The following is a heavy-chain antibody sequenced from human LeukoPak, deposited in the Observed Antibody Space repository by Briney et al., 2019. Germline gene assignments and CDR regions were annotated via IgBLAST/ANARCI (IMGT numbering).Heavy chain of an antibody. CDR3: ARDGFTGPVTAYLDY. J-gene: IGHJ4*02. Sequence: SQTLSLTCAISGDSVSRNTAAWNWIRQSPSRGLEWLGRTYYRSKWLNDYALSVKSRITVNPDTSKNQFSLQLMSVTPDDTAVYYCARDGFTGPVTAYLDYWGQGTPATVSS. CDR2: TYYRSKWLN. D-gene: IGHD2-21*02. CDR1: GDSVSRNTAA. V-gene: IGHV6-1*01.